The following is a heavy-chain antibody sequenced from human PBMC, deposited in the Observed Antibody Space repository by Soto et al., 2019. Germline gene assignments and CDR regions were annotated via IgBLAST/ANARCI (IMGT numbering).Heavy chain of an antibody. J-gene: IGHJ4*02. CDR2: ICYSGST. CDR1: GGSISSSSYY. CDR3: ARVGNYYDSSGYYYFDY. D-gene: IGHD3-22*01. Sequence: PSETLSLTCTVSGGSISSSSYYWGWIRQPPGKGLEWIGSICYSGSTYYNPSLKGRVTISVDTSKNQFSLKLSSVTAADTAVYYCARVGNYYDSSGYYYFDYWGQGTLVTVSS. V-gene: IGHV4-39*07.